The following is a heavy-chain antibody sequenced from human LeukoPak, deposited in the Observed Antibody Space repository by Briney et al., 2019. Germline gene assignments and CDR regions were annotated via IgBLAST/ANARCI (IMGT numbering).Heavy chain of an antibody. CDR1: GFTFSSYA. Sequence: GGSLRLSCAASGFTFSSYAMSWVRQAPGKGLEWVSSISSGGGSTYYADSVKGRFTISRDNSKNTLYLQMNSLRAADAAVYYCVKDRSGNYVAWFDPWGQGTLVTVSS. CDR3: VKDRSGNYVAWFDP. J-gene: IGHJ5*02. CDR2: ISSGGGST. D-gene: IGHD1-7*01. V-gene: IGHV3-23*01.